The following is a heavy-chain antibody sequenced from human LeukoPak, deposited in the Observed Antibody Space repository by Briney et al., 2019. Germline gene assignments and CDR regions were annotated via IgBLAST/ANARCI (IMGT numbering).Heavy chain of an antibody. D-gene: IGHD3-22*01. CDR3: AKKGYYDGSGYYMYYFDH. CDR2: ISGSGGTA. J-gene: IGHJ4*02. Sequence: GGSLRLSCAASGFTFSCYAMSWVRQAPGKGLEWVSAISGSGGTAYYADSVKGRFTISRDNSKNTLYLQTNSLRAEDTAVYYCAKKGYYDGSGYYMYYFDHWGQGTLVTVSS. CDR1: GFTFSCYA. V-gene: IGHV3-23*01.